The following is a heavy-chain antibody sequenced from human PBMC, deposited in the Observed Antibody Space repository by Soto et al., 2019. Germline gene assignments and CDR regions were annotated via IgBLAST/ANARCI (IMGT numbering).Heavy chain of an antibody. CDR1: GASISGFY. J-gene: IGHJ5*02. CDR2: IYATGTT. Sequence: SETLSLTCTVSGASISGFYWSWIRKSAGKGLEWIGRIYATGTTDYNPSLKSRVMMSVDTSKKQFSLKLRSVTAADTAVYYCVRDGTKTLRDWFDPWGQGISVTVLL. CDR3: VRDGTKTLRDWFDP. V-gene: IGHV4-4*07. D-gene: IGHD1-1*01.